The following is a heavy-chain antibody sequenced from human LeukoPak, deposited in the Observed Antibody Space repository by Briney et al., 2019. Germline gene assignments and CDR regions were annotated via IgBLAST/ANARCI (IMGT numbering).Heavy chain of an antibody. CDR3: ARQGDGGRAYDH. D-gene: IGHD4-23*01. Sequence: PSETLSLTCTVSGGSIINSSYYWGWIRQPPGMGLGWIGTISDSGNIYSNPSLRSRVTISVDTSQNQFSLKLTSVTAADTALYYCARQGDGGRAYDHWGQGTLVTVSS. J-gene: IGHJ4*02. CDR2: ISDSGNI. V-gene: IGHV4-39*01. CDR1: GGSIINSSYY.